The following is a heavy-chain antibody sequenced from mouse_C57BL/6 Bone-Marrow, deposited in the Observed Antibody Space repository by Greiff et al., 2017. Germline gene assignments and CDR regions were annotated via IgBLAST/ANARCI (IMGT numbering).Heavy chain of an antibody. J-gene: IGHJ2*01. Sequence: QVQLQQPGAELVKPGASVKMSCKASGYTFTSYWITWVKQRPGQGLEWIGDIYPGSGSTNYNEKFKSKATLTVATSSSTAYMQLSSLTSEDSAVYYCAPMISYYFDYWGQGTTLTVSS. CDR1: GYTFTSYW. CDR2: IYPGSGST. V-gene: IGHV1-55*01. D-gene: IGHD2-3*01. CDR3: APMISYYFDY.